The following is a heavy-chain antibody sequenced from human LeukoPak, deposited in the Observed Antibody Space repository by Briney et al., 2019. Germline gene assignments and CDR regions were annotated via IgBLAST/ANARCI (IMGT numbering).Heavy chain of an antibody. D-gene: IGHD6-13*01. Sequence: PGGSLRLSCTVSGFTVSSNSMSWVRQAPGKGLEWVSFIYSGGNTHNSDSVKGRFTISRDNSKNTLYLQMNSLRAEDTAVYYCARPPLFDSSLFDPWGQGTLVTVSS. J-gene: IGHJ5*02. CDR1: GFTVSSNS. CDR3: ARPPLFDSSLFDP. CDR2: IYSGGNT. V-gene: IGHV3-53*01.